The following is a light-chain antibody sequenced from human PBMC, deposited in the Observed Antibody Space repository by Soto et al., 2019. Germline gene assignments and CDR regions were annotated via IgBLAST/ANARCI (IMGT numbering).Light chain of an antibody. Sequence: EIVLTQSPGTLSLSPGERATLSCRASQRVSSSYLAWYQQKPGQAPRLLIYGASTRATGIPDRFSGSGSGTDFPLTISRLGPEDFAVYFCQRYGSSPPFTFGQGTKVEI. CDR2: GAS. J-gene: IGKJ2*01. CDR3: QRYGSSPPFT. V-gene: IGKV3-20*01. CDR1: QRVSSSY.